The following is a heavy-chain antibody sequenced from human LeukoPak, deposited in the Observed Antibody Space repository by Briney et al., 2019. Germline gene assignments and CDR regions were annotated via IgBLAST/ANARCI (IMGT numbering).Heavy chain of an antibody. CDR2: ISGSGGST. V-gene: IGHV3-23*01. Sequence: GGSLRLSCAASGFTFSSYATSWVRQAPGMGLEWVSAISGSGGSTYYADSVKGRFTISRDNSKNTLYLQMNSLRAEDTAVYYCAKHVVGVGFDYWGQGTLVTVSS. CDR1: GFTFSSYA. CDR3: AKHVVGVGFDY. D-gene: IGHD3-22*01. J-gene: IGHJ4*02.